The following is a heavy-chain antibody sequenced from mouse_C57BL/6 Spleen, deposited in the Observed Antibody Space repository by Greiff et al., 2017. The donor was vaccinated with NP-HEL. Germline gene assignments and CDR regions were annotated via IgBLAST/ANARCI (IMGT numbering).Heavy chain of an antibody. V-gene: IGHV3-6*01. Sequence: EVKLVESGPGLVKPSQSLSLTCSVTGYSITSGYYWNWIRQFPGNKLEWMGYISYDGSNNYNPSLKNRISITRDTSKNQFFLKLNSVTTEDTATYYCARDSSGYVDYAMDYWGQGTSVTVSS. CDR1: GYSITSGYY. CDR3: ARDSSGYVDYAMDY. D-gene: IGHD3-2*02. J-gene: IGHJ4*01. CDR2: ISYDGSN.